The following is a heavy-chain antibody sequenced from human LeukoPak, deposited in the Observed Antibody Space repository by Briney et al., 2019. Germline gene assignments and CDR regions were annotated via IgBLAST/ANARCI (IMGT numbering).Heavy chain of an antibody. D-gene: IGHD3-10*01. Sequence: SETLSLTCTVSGGSISSSSYYWGWIRQPPGKGLEWIGSIYYSGSTYYNPSLKSRVTISVDTSKNQFSLKLTSVTAADTAVYFCARGLNHHSYYYGLDYWGQGALVTVSS. CDR3: ARGLNHHSYYYGLDY. J-gene: IGHJ4*02. CDR1: GGSISSSSYY. V-gene: IGHV4-39*07. CDR2: IYYSGST.